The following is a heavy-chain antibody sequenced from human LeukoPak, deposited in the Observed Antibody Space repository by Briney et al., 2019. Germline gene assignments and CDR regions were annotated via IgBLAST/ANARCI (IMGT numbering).Heavy chain of an antibody. D-gene: IGHD3-22*01. CDR3: ARKKYYYDCSGHYVFGYFDY. CDR1: GFTFSSYD. J-gene: IGHJ4*02. CDR2: IGTAGDT. Sequence: GGSLRLSCAASGFTFSSYDMHWVRQATGKGLEWVSAIGTAGDTYYPGSVKGRFTISRENAKNSLYLQMNSLRAGDTAVYYCARKKYYYDCSGHYVFGYFDYWGQGTLVTVSS. V-gene: IGHV3-13*01.